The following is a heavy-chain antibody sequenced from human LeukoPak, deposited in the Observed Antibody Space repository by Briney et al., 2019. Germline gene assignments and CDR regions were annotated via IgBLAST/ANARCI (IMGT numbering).Heavy chain of an antibody. V-gene: IGHV4-59*12. CDR1: GGSISSYY. D-gene: IGHD3-9*01. Sequence: SETLSLTCTVSGGSISSYYWSWIRQPPGKGLEWIGYIYYSGSTNYNPSLKSRVTMSVDTSKNQFSLKLSSVTAADTAVYYCARDVYDILTGYVFDYWGQGTLVTVSS. J-gene: IGHJ4*02. CDR3: ARDVYDILTGYVFDY. CDR2: IYYSGST.